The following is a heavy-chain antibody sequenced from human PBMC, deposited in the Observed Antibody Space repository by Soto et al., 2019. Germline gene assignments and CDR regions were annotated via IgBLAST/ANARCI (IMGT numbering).Heavy chain of an antibody. CDR1: GFTFHGST. J-gene: IGHJ4*02. CDR3: VRAYENSNYYCDS. CDR2: ISNKPNNYAI. Sequence: DAQVVESGGGLVQPGESLKLSCVGSGFTFHGSTMHWVRQASGKGLEWVGLISNKPNNYAIVYAASGNGRFTISRDDSNNTAYLKMNSLKTEDTAVYYCVRAYENSNYYCDSWGRGTLVTVSS. D-gene: IGHD6-6*01. V-gene: IGHV3-73*02.